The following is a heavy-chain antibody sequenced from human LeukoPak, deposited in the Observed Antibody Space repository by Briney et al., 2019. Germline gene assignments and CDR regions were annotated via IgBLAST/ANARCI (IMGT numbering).Heavy chain of an antibody. Sequence: GASVKVSCKASGYTFTGYYMHWVRQAPGQGLEWMGWINPNSGGTNYAQKFQGRVTITRNTSISTAYMELSSLRSEDTAVYYCARAPPLYSSSWYGYYYYYYMDVWGKGTTVTVSS. V-gene: IGHV1-2*02. D-gene: IGHD6-13*01. CDR3: ARAPPLYSSSWYGYYYYYYMDV. J-gene: IGHJ6*03. CDR2: INPNSGGT. CDR1: GYTFTGYY.